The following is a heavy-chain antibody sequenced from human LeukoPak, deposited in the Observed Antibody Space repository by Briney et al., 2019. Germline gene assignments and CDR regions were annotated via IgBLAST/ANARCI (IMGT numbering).Heavy chain of an antibody. D-gene: IGHD6-19*01. Sequence: GGSLRLSCTASGFTFTNYAMTWVRQAPGKGLEWVSGVSGSGDSTYYADSVKGRFTISRDNSKNTLYLQMNSLRAEDTAVYYCAKDQNSIAVAGSVDYWGQGTLVTVSS. J-gene: IGHJ4*02. V-gene: IGHV3-23*01. CDR2: VSGSGDST. CDR3: AKDQNSIAVAGSVDY. CDR1: GFTFTNYA.